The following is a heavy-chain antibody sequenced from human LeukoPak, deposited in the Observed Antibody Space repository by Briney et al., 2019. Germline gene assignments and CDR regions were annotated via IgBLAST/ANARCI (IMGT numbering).Heavy chain of an antibody. CDR1: GFTFSSYS. CDR2: ISSSSSYI. Sequence: GGSLRLSCAASGFTFSSYSMNWVRQAPGKGLEWVSSISSSSSYIYYADSVKGRFTISRDNAKNSLYLQMNSLRAEDTAVYYCARDSELGIRLDYWGQGTLVTVSS. V-gene: IGHV3-21*01. CDR3: ARDSELGIRLDY. J-gene: IGHJ4*02. D-gene: IGHD7-27*01.